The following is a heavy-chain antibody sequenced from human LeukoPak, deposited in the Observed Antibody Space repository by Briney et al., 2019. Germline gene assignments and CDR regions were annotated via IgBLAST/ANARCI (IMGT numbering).Heavy chain of an antibody. J-gene: IGHJ5*02. CDR2: MTTSDSII. CDR1: GFTFSDYY. V-gene: IGHV3-11*01. D-gene: IGHD4-17*01. Sequence: PGGSLRLSCAASGFTFSDYYMSWIRQAPGKGLEWVAHMTTSDSIIYYADSVKGRFTISRDNAKNSLYLQMDSLRAEDTAVYYCAKADFGDYVGSWGQGTLVTVSS. CDR3: AKADFGDYVGS.